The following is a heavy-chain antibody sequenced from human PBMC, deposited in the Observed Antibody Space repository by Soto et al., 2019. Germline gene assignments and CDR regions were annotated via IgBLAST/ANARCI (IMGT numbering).Heavy chain of an antibody. V-gene: IGHV3-73*01. D-gene: IGHD6-13*01. Sequence: GGSLRLSCAASGFTFSGSAMHWVRQASGKGLEWVGRIRSKANSYATAYAASVKGRFTISRDDSKNTAYLQMNSLKTEDTAVYYCTSLASSWYADEAGRDYWGQGTLVTVSS. CDR2: IRSKANSYAT. J-gene: IGHJ4*02. CDR1: GFTFSGSA. CDR3: TSLASSWYADEAGRDY.